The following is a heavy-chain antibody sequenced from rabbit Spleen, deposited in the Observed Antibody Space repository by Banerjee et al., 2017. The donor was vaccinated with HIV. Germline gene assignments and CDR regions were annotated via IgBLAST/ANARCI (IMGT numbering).Heavy chain of an antibody. CDR2: IYAASSDST. Sequence: QSLEESGGGLVQPEGSLTLTCTASGFSFSSSYYMCWVRQAPGKGLEWIACIYAASSDSTVYASWAKGRFIMSRTSSTTVTLQMTSLTDADTATYFCARDLVAVIGWNFNLWGPGTLVTVS. V-gene: IGHV1S40*01. CDR1: GFSFSSSYY. CDR3: ARDLVAVIGWNFNL. J-gene: IGHJ4*01. D-gene: IGHD1-1*01.